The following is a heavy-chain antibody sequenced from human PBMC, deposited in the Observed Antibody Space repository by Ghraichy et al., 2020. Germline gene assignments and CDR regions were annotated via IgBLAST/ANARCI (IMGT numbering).Heavy chain of an antibody. CDR3: ARGSITYYYGMDV. CDR1: GGSISGYY. V-gene: IGHV4-59*08. CDR2: LYYTGST. D-gene: IGHD1-14*01. Sequence: SETLSLTFTVSGGSISGYYWTWIRQPPGKGLEWIGYLYYTGSTNYNPSLKSRVTISVDTSKNQFSLKLSSVTAADTAVYYCARGSITYYYGMDVWGQGTTVTVSS. J-gene: IGHJ6*02.